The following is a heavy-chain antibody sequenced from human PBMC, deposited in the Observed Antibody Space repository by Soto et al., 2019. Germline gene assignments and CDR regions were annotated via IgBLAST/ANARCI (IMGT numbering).Heavy chain of an antibody. CDR1: GGSFSGYY. CDR3: ARGFSIKAGYSSSWYGGDYDFNGMEV. Sequence: PSETLSLTCAVYGGSFSGYYWSWIRQPPGKGLEWIGEINHSGSTNYNPSLKSQVTISVDTSKNQFSLNLSSVTAADTAVYYCARGFSIKAGYSSSWYGGDYDFNGMEVWGQGTTVTSP. V-gene: IGHV4-34*01. J-gene: IGHJ6*02. CDR2: INHSGST. D-gene: IGHD6-13*01.